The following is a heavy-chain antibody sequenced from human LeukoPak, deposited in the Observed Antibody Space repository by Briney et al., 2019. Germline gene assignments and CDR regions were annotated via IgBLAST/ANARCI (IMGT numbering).Heavy chain of an antibody. CDR2: IRSKAYGGTT. D-gene: IGHD2-21*02. CDR3: TGDASRGHRLLYCAGDCN. V-gene: IGHV3-49*03. Sequence: GRSLRLSCTASGFTFGDYAMSWFRQAPGKGLEWVGFIRSKAYGGTTEYAASVKGRFTISRDDSKSIAYLQMNSLKTEDTAVYYCTGDASRGHRLLYCAGDCNWGQGTLVTVSS. J-gene: IGHJ4*02. CDR1: GFTFGDYA.